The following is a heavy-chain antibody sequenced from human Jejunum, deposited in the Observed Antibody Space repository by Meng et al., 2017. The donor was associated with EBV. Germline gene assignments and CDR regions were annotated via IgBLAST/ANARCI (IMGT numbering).Heavy chain of an antibody. CDR3: ARDRETYSSSQADY. Sequence: EVQLVESGGXLVKPGGCLRLSCAASGFTFNSYTMNWVRQAPGKGLEWVSSISSSSTYIYYADSVKGRFTISRDNAKNSLYLQMNSLRADDTAVYYCARDRETYSSSQADYWGQGTLVTVSS. D-gene: IGHD6-6*01. CDR1: GFTFNSYT. V-gene: IGHV3-21*01. J-gene: IGHJ4*02. CDR2: ISSSSTYI.